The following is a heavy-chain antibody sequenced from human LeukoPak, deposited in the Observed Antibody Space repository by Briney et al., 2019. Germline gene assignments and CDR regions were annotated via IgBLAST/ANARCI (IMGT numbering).Heavy chain of an antibody. J-gene: IGHJ4*02. Sequence: SGTLSLTCTVSGGSISSYYWSWIRQPAGKGLEWIGRIYTSGSTNYNPSLKSRVTMSVDTSKNQFSLKLSSVTAADTAVYYCARDAFWRHTYYFDYWGQGTLVTVSS. CDR1: GGSISSYY. CDR3: ARDAFWRHTYYFDY. V-gene: IGHV4-4*07. D-gene: IGHD3-3*01. CDR2: IYTSGST.